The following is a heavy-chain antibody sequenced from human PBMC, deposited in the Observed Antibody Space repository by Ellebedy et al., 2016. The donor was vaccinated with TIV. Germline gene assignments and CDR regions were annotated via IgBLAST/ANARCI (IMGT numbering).Heavy chain of an antibody. CDR2: ISDTSI. CDR3: ARGGGCFGDSCYYADF. D-gene: IGHD2-21*01. V-gene: IGHV3-69-1*01. CDR1: GDSISSS. Sequence: PGGSLRLSCAVSGDSISSSNWWNWVRQAPGKGLEWVSFISDTSIYYADAVEGRFTISRDNAKNSLYLQMNSLRAEDTAVYYCARGGGCFGDSCYYADFWGQGTLVTVSS. J-gene: IGHJ4*02.